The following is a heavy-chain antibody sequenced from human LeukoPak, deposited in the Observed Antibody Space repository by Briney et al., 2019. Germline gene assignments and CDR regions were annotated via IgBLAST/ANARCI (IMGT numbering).Heavy chain of an antibody. D-gene: IGHD5-18*01. CDR2: ISWDGGST. V-gene: IGHV3-43D*04. Sequence: GGSLRLSCAASGFTFDEYAMHWVRQAPGTGLEWVSLISWDGGSTYYADSVKGRFTISRDNSKNSLYLQMNSLRAEDTALYYCAKGGYSYGYDAFDIWGQGTMVTVSS. CDR3: AKGGYSYGYDAFDI. CDR1: GFTFDEYA. J-gene: IGHJ3*02.